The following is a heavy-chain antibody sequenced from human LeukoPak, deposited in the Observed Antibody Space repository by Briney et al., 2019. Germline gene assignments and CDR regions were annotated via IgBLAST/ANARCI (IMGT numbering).Heavy chain of an antibody. D-gene: IGHD1-1*01. J-gene: IGHJ4*02. CDR3: VRHRQVQPPLFDY. CDR1: GDSISSYF. CDR2: IYYSGST. Sequence: SETLSLTCTVSGDSISSYFWSWIRQPPGKGLEWIGYIYYSGSTSYNPSLKSRVTIPVDTSKNQFSLKLNSVTAADTAVYYCVRHRQVQPPLFDYWGQGTLVTVSS. V-gene: IGHV4-59*08.